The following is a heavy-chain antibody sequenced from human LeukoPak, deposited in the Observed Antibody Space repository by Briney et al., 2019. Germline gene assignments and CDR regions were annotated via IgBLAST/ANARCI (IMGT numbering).Heavy chain of an antibody. Sequence: GGSLRLSCAASGFTFSSHWMNWVRQAPGKGLVWVSRIASDGSSTAYADSVKGRFSISRDNAKNTLYLQMNSLRVEDTAVYYCARGRPHGNDYWGQGTLVTVSS. CDR2: IASDGSST. J-gene: IGHJ4*01. CDR3: ARGRPHGNDY. D-gene: IGHD4-23*01. CDR1: GFTFSSHW. V-gene: IGHV3-74*01.